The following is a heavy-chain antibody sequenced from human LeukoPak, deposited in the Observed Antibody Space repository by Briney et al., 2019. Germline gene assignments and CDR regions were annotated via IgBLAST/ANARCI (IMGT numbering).Heavy chain of an antibody. CDR1: GYIFSNSY. CDR2: IDPNRDST. V-gene: IGHV1-46*04. Sequence: ASVKVSCKASGYIFSNSYIHWVRQAPGQGLEWMGIIDPNRDSTYYAQELQGRVTMTRDTSTSTAYMELSSQRSEDKDGYYCARHDNTMDDKSPLPKYNWFDPWGQGTLVTASS. J-gene: IGHJ5*02. D-gene: IGHD1-1*01. CDR3: ARHDNTMDDKSPLPKYNWFDP.